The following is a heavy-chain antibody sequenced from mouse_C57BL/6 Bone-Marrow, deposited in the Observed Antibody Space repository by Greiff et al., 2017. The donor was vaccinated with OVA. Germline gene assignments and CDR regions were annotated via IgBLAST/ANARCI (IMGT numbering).Heavy chain of an antibody. CDR3: ARRGTTVPYYYAMDY. D-gene: IGHD1-1*01. CDR1: GYTFTDYY. J-gene: IGHJ4*01. Sequence: QVQLQQSGPELVKPGASVKISCKASGYTFTDYYINWVKQRPGQGLEWIGWIFPGSGSTYYNEKFKGKATLTVDKSSSTAYMLLSSLTSEDSAVYFCARRGTTVPYYYAMDYWGQGTSVTVSS. CDR2: IFPGSGST. V-gene: IGHV1-75*01.